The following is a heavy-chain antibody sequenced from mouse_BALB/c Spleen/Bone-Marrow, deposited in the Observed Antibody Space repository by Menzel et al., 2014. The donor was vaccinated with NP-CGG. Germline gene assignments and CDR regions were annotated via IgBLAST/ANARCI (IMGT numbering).Heavy chain of an antibody. V-gene: IGHV1-18*01. CDR1: GYTFTDYN. CDR3: ARSDGYSWFAY. Sequence: DVQLQESGPELVKPGASVKIPCKASGYTFTDYNMDWVKQSHGKSLEWIGDINPNNGSTIYNQKFKGKATLTVDKSSSTAYMELRSLTSEDTAVYYCARSDGYSWFAYWGQGTLVTVSA. CDR2: INPNNGST. J-gene: IGHJ3*01. D-gene: IGHD2-3*01.